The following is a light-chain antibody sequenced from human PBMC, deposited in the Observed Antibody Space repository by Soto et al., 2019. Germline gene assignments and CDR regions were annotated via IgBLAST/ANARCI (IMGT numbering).Light chain of an antibody. V-gene: IGKV1-8*01. CDR2: AAS. J-gene: IGKJ2*01. Sequence: AIRMTQSPSSFSASTGDRVTITCRASQGISSYLAWYQQKPGKAPKLLIYAASTLQSAVPSRFSGSGSGTDFTLTISCLQSEDFATYYCQQYYSYPQTFGQGTKLEIK. CDR3: QQYYSYPQT. CDR1: QGISSY.